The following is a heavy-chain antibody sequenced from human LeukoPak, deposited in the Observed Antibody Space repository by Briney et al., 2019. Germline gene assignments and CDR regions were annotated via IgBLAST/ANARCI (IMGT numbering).Heavy chain of an antibody. D-gene: IGHD6-19*01. Sequence: GGSLRLSCAASGFTFSSYAMSWVRQAPGKGLEWVSAISGSGGSTYYADSVKGRFTISRDNSKNTLYLQMNSLRAEDAAVYYCAKYSSGWYDTPDYWGQGTLVTVSS. J-gene: IGHJ4*02. V-gene: IGHV3-23*01. CDR2: ISGSGGST. CDR1: GFTFSSYA. CDR3: AKYSSGWYDTPDY.